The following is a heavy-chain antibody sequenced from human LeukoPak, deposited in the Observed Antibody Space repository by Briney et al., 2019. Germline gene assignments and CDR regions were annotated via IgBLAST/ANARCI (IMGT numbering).Heavy chain of an antibody. Sequence: SETLSLTCTVSGGSISSYYWSWIRQPPGKGLEWIGYINYSGSTNYNPSLKSRVTISVDTSKKQYSRKLSSVTAADTAVYYCASCALADVSMDVWGKGTTVTVSS. CDR2: INYSGST. J-gene: IGHJ6*03. V-gene: IGHV4-59*01. CDR3: ASCALADVSMDV. CDR1: GGSISSYY. D-gene: IGHD2-15*01.